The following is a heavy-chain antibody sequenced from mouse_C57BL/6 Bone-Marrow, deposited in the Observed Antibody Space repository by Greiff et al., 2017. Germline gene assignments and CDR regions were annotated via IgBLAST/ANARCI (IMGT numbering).Heavy chain of an antibody. Sequence: EVQLQQSGAELVRPGASVKLSCTASGFNIKDDYMHWVKQRPEQGLEWIGWIDPENGDTEYASKFQGKATITADTSSNTAYLQLSSLTSEDTAVYYCTTLLYSSFVYWGQGTTLTVSS. V-gene: IGHV14-4*01. CDR3: TTLLYSSFVY. CDR2: IDPENGDT. CDR1: GFNIKDDY. J-gene: IGHJ2*01. D-gene: IGHD2-12*01.